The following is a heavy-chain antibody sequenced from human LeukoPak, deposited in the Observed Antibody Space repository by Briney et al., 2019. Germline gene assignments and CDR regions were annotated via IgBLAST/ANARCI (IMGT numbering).Heavy chain of an antibody. CDR3: TTGDRGYCTNGVCDVDY. V-gene: IGHV3-15*01. D-gene: IGHD2-8*01. CDR2: IKSKTDGETT. CDR1: GFTFSNAW. J-gene: IGHJ4*02. Sequence: TGGSLRLSCAASGFTFSNAWMSWVRQAPGKGLEWVGRIKSKTDGETTDYAAPVKGRFTISRDDSKHTLYLQMNSLKTEDTAVYYCTTGDRGYCTNGVCDVDYWGQGTLVTVSS.